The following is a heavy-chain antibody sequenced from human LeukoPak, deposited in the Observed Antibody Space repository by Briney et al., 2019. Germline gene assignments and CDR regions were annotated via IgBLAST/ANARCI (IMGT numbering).Heavy chain of an antibody. CDR3: ARDVSSWYPYYYYGMDV. J-gene: IGHJ6*02. CDR2: INHSGST. V-gene: IGHV4-34*01. CDR1: GGSFSGYY. D-gene: IGHD6-13*01. Sequence: SETLSLTCAVYGGSFSGYYWGWIRQPPGKGLEWIGEINHSGSTNYNPSLKSRVTISVDTSKNQFSLKLSSVTAADTAVYYCARDVSSWYPYYYYGMDVWGQGTTVTVSS.